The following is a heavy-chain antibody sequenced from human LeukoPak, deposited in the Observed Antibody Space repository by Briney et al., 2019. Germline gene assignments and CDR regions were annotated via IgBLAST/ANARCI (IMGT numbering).Heavy chain of an antibody. CDR1: GGSISSGGYY. J-gene: IGHJ4*02. CDR2: IYYSGST. CDR3: ARDQNWGCSGGSCYSIL. V-gene: IGHV4-31*03. D-gene: IGHD2-15*01. Sequence: SQTLSLTCTVSGGSISSGGYYWSWIRQHPGKGLEWIEYIYYSGSTYYNPSLKSRVTISVDTSKNQFSLKLSSVTAADTAVYYCARDQNWGCSGGSCYSILWGQGTLVTVSS.